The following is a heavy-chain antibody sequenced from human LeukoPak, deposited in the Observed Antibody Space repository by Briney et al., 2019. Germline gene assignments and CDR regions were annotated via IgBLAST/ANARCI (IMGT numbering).Heavy chain of an antibody. V-gene: IGHV3-30*18. J-gene: IGHJ6*02. Sequence: GGSLRLSCAASGFTFSSYGIHWVRQAPGKGLEWVAVISYDGSYKSFAESVKGRFTISRDNSKNTLYLQMNSLRPEDTAVYYCAKVDCSGGSCYYYYGMDVWGQGTTVTVSS. CDR2: ISYDGSYK. CDR3: AKVDCSGGSCYYYYGMDV. CDR1: GFTFSSYG. D-gene: IGHD2-15*01.